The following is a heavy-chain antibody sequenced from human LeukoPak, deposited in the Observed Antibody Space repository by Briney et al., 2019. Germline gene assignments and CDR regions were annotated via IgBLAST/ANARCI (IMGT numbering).Heavy chain of an antibody. CDR1: GGPFSGNY. CDR3: ARLYGSGSYYRH. J-gene: IGHJ4*02. D-gene: IGHD3-10*01. Sequence: SETLSLTCAVYGGPFSGNYWSWIRQPPGKGLDWIGEVNHSGSTSYNPSLRSRVTISVDTSKNQFSLKLSSVTAADTAVYYCARLYGSGSYYRHWGQGALVTVSS. CDR2: VNHSGST. V-gene: IGHV4-34*01.